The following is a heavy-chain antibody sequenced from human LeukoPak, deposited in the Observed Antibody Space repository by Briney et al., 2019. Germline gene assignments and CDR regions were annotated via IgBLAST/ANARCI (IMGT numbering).Heavy chain of an antibody. CDR1: GVSISSSSYY. V-gene: IGHV4-39*01. D-gene: IGHD6-19*01. CDR3: ARQGEVAGDFDY. Sequence: VKPSETLSLTCTVSGVSISSSSYYWGWIRQPPGKGLEWIGSIYYSGSTYYNPSLKSRVTISVDTSKNQFSLKLSSVTAADTAVYYCARQGEVAGDFDYWGQGTLVTVSS. J-gene: IGHJ4*02. CDR2: IYYSGST.